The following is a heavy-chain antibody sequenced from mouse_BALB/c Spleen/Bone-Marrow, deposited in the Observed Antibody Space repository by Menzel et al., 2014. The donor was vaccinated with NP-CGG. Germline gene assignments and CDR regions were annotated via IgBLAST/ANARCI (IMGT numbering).Heavy chain of an antibody. Sequence: ESGGGLVQPGGSRKLSCAASGFTFSSFGMHWVRQAPEKGLEWVAYISSGSSTIYYADTVKGRFTISRDNPRNTLFLQMTSLRSEDTAMYYCARGRPIYYGNLYAMDYWGQGTSVTVSS. D-gene: IGHD2-1*01. J-gene: IGHJ4*01. V-gene: IGHV5-17*02. CDR3: ARGRPIYYGNLYAMDY. CDR2: ISSGSSTI. CDR1: GFTFSSFG.